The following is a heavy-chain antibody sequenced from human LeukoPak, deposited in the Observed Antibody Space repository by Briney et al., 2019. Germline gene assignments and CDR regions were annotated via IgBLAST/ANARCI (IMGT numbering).Heavy chain of an antibody. CDR1: GFTFPNYE. J-gene: IGHJ4*02. CDR2: IKKDGRVK. V-gene: IGHV3-7*01. D-gene: IGHD4-17*01. CDR3: ARDRDDGDFDY. Sequence: GGSLRLSCVASGFTFPNYEMSWVRQAPEKGLEWVANIKKDGRVKQYVDSMKGRFTISRDNAKNPLYLQMNSLRAEDTAVYYCARDRDDGDFDYWGQGILVTVSS.